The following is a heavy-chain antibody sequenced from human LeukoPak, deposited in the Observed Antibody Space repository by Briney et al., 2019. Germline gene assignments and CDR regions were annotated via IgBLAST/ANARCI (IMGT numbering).Heavy chain of an antibody. CDR1: GGSISNYY. Sequence: SETLSLTCTVSGGSISNYYWSWIRQPAGKGLEWIGRIYSSGSTDYNPSLKSRVTMSVDTSKNQFSLNLRSVTAADTAIYYCARHYYGGSGAFDIWGQGTMVTVS. J-gene: IGHJ3*02. CDR2: IYSSGST. D-gene: IGHD4-23*01. CDR3: ARHYYGGSGAFDI. V-gene: IGHV4-4*07.